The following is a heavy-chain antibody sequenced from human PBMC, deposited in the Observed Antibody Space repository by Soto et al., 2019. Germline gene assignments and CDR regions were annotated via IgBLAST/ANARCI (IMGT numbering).Heavy chain of an antibody. CDR2: IWYDGSNR. D-gene: IGHD3-22*01. J-gene: IGHJ4*02. V-gene: IGHV3-33*01. CDR1: GFTFSSYG. Sequence: GGSLRLSCAASGFTFSSYGMHWVRQAPGKGLEWVAVIWYDGSNRYYADSVKGRFTISRDNSKNTLYLQMNSLRAEDTAVHFCARIMGTSVTYYDIDYWGQGTLVTVSS. CDR3: ARIMGTSVTYYDIDY.